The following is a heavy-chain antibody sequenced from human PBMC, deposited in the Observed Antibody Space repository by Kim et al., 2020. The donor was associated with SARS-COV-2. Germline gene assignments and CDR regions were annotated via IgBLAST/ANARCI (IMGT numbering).Heavy chain of an antibody. V-gene: IGHV4-59*01. CDR3: ARDGYSGYEGFDY. J-gene: IGHJ4*02. D-gene: IGHD5-12*01. Sequence: PSHKSRVPISVDTSKNPFSLKLSSVTAVDTAVYYCARDGYSGYEGFDYWGQGTLVTVSS.